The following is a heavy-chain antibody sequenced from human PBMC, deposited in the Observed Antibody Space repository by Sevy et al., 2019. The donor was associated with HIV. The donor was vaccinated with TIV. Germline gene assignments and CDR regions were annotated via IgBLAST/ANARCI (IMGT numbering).Heavy chain of an antibody. Sequence: GGSLRLSCAASGFTFSSLARGWVRHIAGKGLEWVSTINGRGGSAYYAGSVKGLFTLSRENSNNTGFQQRNRLRDEDTAVYYCARPDTRIAPYSAAFFDYWGQGTMVTVSS. V-gene: IGHV3-23*01. CDR3: ARPDTRIAPYSAAFFDY. D-gene: IGHD5-12*01. CDR1: GFTFSSLA. CDR2: INGRGGSA. J-gene: IGHJ4*01.